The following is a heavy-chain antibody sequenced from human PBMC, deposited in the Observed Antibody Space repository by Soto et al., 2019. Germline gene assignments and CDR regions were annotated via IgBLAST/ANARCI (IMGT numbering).Heavy chain of an antibody. V-gene: IGHV3-74*01. CDR3: ARDRIAGSGSCDN. Sequence: PGGSLRLSCVASGFTFNNYWMHWVRQVPGKGLVWVSRIKTDGSSPNYADSVEGRFTISSDNAKNTLYLKMNSLRAEDTAVYYCARDRIAGSGSCDNWGQGTLVTVSS. CDR1: GFTFNNYW. D-gene: IGHD3-10*01. J-gene: IGHJ4*02. CDR2: IKTDGSSP.